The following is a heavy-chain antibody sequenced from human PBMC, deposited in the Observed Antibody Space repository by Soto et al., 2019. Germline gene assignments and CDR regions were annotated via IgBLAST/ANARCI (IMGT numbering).Heavy chain of an antibody. CDR3: ARAFCRGGNCYTYYFAP. D-gene: IGHD2-15*01. CDR1: GLTFNRYW. CDR2: INTDGSNT. J-gene: IGHJ5*02. V-gene: IGHV3-74*01. Sequence: GGSLRLSCAASGLTFNRYWMHWVRHAPGKGLVGVSHINTDGSNTNYADSVKGRFTISRDNAKSTLFLQMNSLRDEDTAVYYCARAFCRGGNCYTYYFAPWGQGIPVTVSS.